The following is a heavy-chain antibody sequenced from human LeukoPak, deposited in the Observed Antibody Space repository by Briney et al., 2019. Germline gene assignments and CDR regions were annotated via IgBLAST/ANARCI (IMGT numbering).Heavy chain of an antibody. J-gene: IGHJ4*02. CDR2: IYYSGST. CDR1: GGSISSYY. CDR3: ARGAAYYNILTGYLAGKRFDY. V-gene: IGHV4-59*01. D-gene: IGHD3-9*01. Sequence: SETLSLTCTVSGGSISSYYWSWIRQPPGKGLEWIGYIYYSGSTNYNPSLKSRVTISVDTSKNQFSLKLSSVTAADTAVYYCARGAAYYNILTGYLAGKRFDYWDQGTLVTVSS.